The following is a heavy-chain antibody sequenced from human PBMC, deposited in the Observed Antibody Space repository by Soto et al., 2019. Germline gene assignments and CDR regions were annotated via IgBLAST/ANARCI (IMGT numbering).Heavy chain of an antibody. CDR3: ASQRNYGEHDY. J-gene: IGHJ4*02. D-gene: IGHD4-17*01. CDR2: VRQDGGQT. CDR1: GFSFTTYW. V-gene: IGHV3-7*01. Sequence: EVQVVESGGDLVQPGGSLRLSCGTSGFSFTTYWMSWVRQAPGKGLEWLANVRQDGGQTYYVDSVKSRFVISRDNTKNSVFLQMNSLIVEDTAVYFCASQRNYGEHDYWGQGTLVTVSS.